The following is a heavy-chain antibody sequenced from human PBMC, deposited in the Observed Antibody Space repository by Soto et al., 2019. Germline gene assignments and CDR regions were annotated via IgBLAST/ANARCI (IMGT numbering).Heavy chain of an antibody. D-gene: IGHD3-22*01. J-gene: IGHJ6*02. CDR2: IYYSGCT. CDR3: ARGYDSSGYYYADYYYYGMDV. Sequence: QVQLQESGPGLVKPSETLSLTCTVSGGSISSYYWSWIRQPPGKGLEWIGYIYYSGCTNYNPSLKSRVTISVDTSKNQFSLKLSSVTAADTAVYYCARGYDSSGYYYADYYYYGMDVWGQGTTVTVSS. V-gene: IGHV4-59*01. CDR1: GGSISSYY.